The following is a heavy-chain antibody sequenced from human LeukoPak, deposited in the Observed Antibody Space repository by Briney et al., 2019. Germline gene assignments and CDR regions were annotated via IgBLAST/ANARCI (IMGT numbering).Heavy chain of an antibody. CDR3: AKGVGSASPYYFDY. J-gene: IGHJ4*02. Sequence: GSLRLSCAASGFTFSAYAMTWVRQAPGQGLEWVSSIGSDNKPHYSESVKGRFTISRDNSRNTLYLQMNSLRAEDTAIYYCAKGVGSASPYYFDYWGQGTLVTVSS. CDR1: GFTFSAYA. V-gene: IGHV3-23*05. CDR2: IGSDNKP. D-gene: IGHD2-2*01.